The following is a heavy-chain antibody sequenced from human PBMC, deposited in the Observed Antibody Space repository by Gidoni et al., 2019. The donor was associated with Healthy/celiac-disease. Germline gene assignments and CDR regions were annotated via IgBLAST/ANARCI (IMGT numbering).Heavy chain of an antibody. CDR1: GFTFDDYT. V-gene: IGHV3-43*01. D-gene: IGHD2-8*02. Sequence: EVQLVESGGVVVQPGGSLRLSCAASGFTFDDYTMHWVRQAPGKGLEWVSLISWDGGSTYYADSVKGRFTISRDNSKNSLYLQMNSLRTEDTAFYYCAKDLGGWWAGPDYWGQGTLVTVSS. CDR3: AKDLGGWWAGPDY. CDR2: ISWDGGST. J-gene: IGHJ4*02.